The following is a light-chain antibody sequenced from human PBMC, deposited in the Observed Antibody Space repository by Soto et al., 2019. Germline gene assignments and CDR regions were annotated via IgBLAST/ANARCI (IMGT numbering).Light chain of an antibody. J-gene: IGKJ2*01. CDR1: QSISSW. CDR3: QQCNSSPYT. Sequence: DIQMTQSPSTLSASVGDRVTITCRASQSISSWLAWYQQKPGKAPKLLIYEASSLKSGVPSRFSGSGSGTEFTLTISSLQPDDFATYYCQQCNSSPYTFGQGTKLEIK. V-gene: IGKV1-5*03. CDR2: EAS.